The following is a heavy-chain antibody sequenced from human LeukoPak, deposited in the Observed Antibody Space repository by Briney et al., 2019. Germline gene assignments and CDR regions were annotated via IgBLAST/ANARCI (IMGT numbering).Heavy chain of an antibody. CDR1: GDSISSYY. Sequence: SETLSLTCTVSGDSISSYYWSWIRQPPGKGLEWIGYIYYSGSTNYNPSLKSRVTISIDTSKDQFSLKLNSVTAADTAVYYCASAVVVAAKRLDSGWLDPWGQGTLVTVSS. D-gene: IGHD2-15*01. J-gene: IGHJ5*02. CDR2: IYYSGST. CDR3: ASAVVVAAKRLDSGWLDP. V-gene: IGHV4-59*08.